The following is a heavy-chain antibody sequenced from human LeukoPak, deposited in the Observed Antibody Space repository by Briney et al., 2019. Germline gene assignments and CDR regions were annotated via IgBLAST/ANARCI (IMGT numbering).Heavy chain of an antibody. D-gene: IGHD2-2*02. CDR2: ISGSGGST. CDR3: AKDHTPGLADY. J-gene: IGHJ4*02. Sequence: GGSLRLSCAASGFTFSSYAMSWVRQAPGKGLEWVSAISGSGGSTYYSGSVKGRFTISRDNSKNTLYLQMNSLRAEDTAVYYCAKDHTPGLADYWGQGTLVTVSS. CDR1: GFTFSSYA. V-gene: IGHV3-23*01.